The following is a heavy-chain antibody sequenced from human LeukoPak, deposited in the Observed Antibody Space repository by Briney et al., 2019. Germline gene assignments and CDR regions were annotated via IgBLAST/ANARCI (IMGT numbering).Heavy chain of an antibody. CDR2: ISSSSSYI. J-gene: IGHJ6*03. CDR3: AKAGGYCSSTSCNYYYYYCMDV. Sequence: GGSLRLSCAASGFTFSSYSMNWVRQAPGKGLEWVSSISSSSSYIYYADSVKGRFTISRDNSKNTLYLQMNSLRAEDTAVYYCAKAGGYCSSTSCNYYYYYCMDVWGKGTTVTVSS. V-gene: IGHV3-21*01. D-gene: IGHD2-2*01. CDR1: GFTFSSYS.